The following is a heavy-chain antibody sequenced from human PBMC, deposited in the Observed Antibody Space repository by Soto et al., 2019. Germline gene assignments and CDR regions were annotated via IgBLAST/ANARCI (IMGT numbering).Heavy chain of an antibody. J-gene: IGHJ4*02. CDR1: GFTFRGDA. V-gene: IGHV3-23*01. CDR3: AMSEMTYNWND. D-gene: IGHD1-20*01. Sequence: EVQLLESGGDLVQPGGSLRLACVASGFTFRGDAMSWVRQAPGKGLEWVSSVSGSGEMTHYADAVKGRFTISRDNSKNMLYLQMERLRVEDTAVYYCAMSEMTYNWNDWGQGTLVAVSS. CDR2: VSGSGEMT.